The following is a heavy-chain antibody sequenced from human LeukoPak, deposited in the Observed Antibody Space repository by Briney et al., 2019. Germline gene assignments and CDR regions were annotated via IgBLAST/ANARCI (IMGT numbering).Heavy chain of an antibody. D-gene: IGHD3-10*01. CDR1: GFTFSSYA. Sequence: GGSLRLSCAASGFTFSSYAMSWVRQAPGKGLEWVSAISGSGGSTYYADSVKGQFTISRDNSKNTLYLQMNSLRAEDTAVYYCAKEEGRLRFGELFDYWGQGTLVTVSS. CDR3: AKEEGRLRFGELFDY. V-gene: IGHV3-23*01. CDR2: ISGSGGST. J-gene: IGHJ4*02.